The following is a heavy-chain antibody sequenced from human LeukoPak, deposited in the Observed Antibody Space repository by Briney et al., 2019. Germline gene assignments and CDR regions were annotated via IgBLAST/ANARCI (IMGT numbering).Heavy chain of an antibody. CDR2: IKPDGSEK. J-gene: IGHJ3*02. CDR1: GFTLSSYW. V-gene: IGHV3-7*01. CDR3: ARSGGNIYDWALDI. D-gene: IGHD3-16*01. Sequence: GGSLRLSCAASGFTLSSYWMSWVRQAPGKGLEWVAKIKPDGSEKYYEDSPKGRLTISRDNGKNSVYLQMNSLRAEDTAVYYCARSGGNIYDWALDIWGQGTMVTVSS.